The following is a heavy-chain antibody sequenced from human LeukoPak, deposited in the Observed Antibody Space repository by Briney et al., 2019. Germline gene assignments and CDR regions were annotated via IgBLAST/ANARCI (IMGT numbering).Heavy chain of an antibody. CDR3: ARGGGITMIVVVTAPFDY. D-gene: IGHD3-22*01. CDR1: GGSFSGYY. J-gene: IGHJ4*02. CDR2: INHSGST. Sequence: PETLSLTCAVYGGSFSGYYWSWIRQPPGKGLEWIGEINHSGSTNYNPSLKSRVTISVDTSKNQFSLKLSSVTAADTAVYYCARGGGITMIVVVTAPFDYWGQGTLVTVSS. V-gene: IGHV4-34*01.